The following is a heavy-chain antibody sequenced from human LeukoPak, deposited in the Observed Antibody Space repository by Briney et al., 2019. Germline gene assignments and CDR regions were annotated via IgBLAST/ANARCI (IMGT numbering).Heavy chain of an antibody. CDR3: AKDLGLRLGELSYPADYGMDV. CDR1: GFTFSSYA. CDR2: ISGSGGST. V-gene: IGHV3-23*01. J-gene: IGHJ6*02. Sequence: GGSMRLSCAASGFTFSSYAMSWVRQAPGKGLEWVSAISGSGGSTYYADSVKGRFTISRDNSKNTLYLQMNSLRAEDTAVYYCAKDLGLRLGELSYPADYGMDVWGQGTTVTVSS. D-gene: IGHD3-16*02.